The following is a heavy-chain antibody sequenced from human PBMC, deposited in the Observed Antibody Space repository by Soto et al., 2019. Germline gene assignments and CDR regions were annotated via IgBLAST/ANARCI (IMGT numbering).Heavy chain of an antibody. D-gene: IGHD6-13*01. V-gene: IGHV1-3*01. CDR2: INAGNGYT. CDR1: GYTFTSYA. CDR3: ARAYDSSWYYFDY. Sequence: ASVKVSCKASGYTFTSYAMHWVRQAPGQRLEWMGWINAGNGYTIYSQKFQGRVTITRDPSASTAYMELSSLRSEDTGVYYCARAYDSSWYYFDYWGQGTLVTVS. J-gene: IGHJ4*02.